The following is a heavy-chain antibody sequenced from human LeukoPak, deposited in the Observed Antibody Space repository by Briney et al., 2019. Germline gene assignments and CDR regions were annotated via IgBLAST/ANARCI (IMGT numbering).Heavy chain of an antibody. J-gene: IGHJ3*02. CDR2: IYTSGST. Sequence: PSQTLSLTCTVSGGSISSGSYYWSWIRQPAGKGLEWIGRIYTSGSTNYNPSLKSRVTISVDTSKNQFSLQLNSVTPEDTAVYYCAREVVGAVRDAFDIWGQGTMVTVSS. V-gene: IGHV4-61*02. CDR1: GGSISSGSYY. CDR3: AREVVGAVRDAFDI. D-gene: IGHD1-26*01.